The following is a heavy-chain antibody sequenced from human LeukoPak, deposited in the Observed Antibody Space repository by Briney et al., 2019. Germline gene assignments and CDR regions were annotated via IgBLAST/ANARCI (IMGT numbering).Heavy chain of an antibody. CDR3: ASGGRGSSWFGN. CDR2: INTAGDT. D-gene: IGHD6-13*01. V-gene: IGHV3-13*01. CDR1: GFTFKSYD. J-gene: IGHJ4*02. Sequence: GGSLRLSCAASGFTFKSYDMHWVRQAAGEGPEWVSAINTAGDTYYQGSVKGRFTISRENAKNSLYLQMNSLRAGGTAVYYCASGGRGSSWFGNWGQGTLVTVSS.